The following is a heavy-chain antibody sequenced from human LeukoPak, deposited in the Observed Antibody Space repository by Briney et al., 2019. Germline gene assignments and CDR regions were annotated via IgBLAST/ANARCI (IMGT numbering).Heavy chain of an antibody. D-gene: IGHD3-22*01. CDR1: GDSISSDAFY. V-gene: IGHV4-31*03. CDR2: IYYSGST. Sequence: SETLSLTCTVSGDSISSDAFYWSWVRQHPGKGLEWIGYIYYSGSTSCNPSLKSRPTISVDTSKNQFSLKLRSVTAADTAVYYCARGVSVYYDSSGYYYFDYWGQGTLVTVSS. CDR3: ARGVSVYYDSSGYYYFDY. J-gene: IGHJ4*02.